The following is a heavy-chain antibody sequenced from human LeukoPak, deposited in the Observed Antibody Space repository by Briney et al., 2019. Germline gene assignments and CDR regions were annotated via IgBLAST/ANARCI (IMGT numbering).Heavy chain of an antibody. CDR1: GGSFSGYY. Sequence: PSETLSLTCAVYGGSFSGYYWSWIRQPPGKGLEWIGEINHSGSTNYNPSLKSRVTISVDTSKNQFSLKLSSVTAADTAVYYCARDPHGYCSGGSCFVGWFDPWGQGTPVTVSS. CDR2: INHSGST. V-gene: IGHV4-34*01. J-gene: IGHJ5*02. CDR3: ARDPHGYCSGGSCFVGWFDP. D-gene: IGHD2-15*01.